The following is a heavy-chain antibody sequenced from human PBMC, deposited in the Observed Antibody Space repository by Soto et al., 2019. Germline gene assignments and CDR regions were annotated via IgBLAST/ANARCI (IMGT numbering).Heavy chain of an antibody. CDR2: IDWDDDK. D-gene: IGHD1-26*01. J-gene: IGHJ5*02. CDR1: GGSISSYYW. V-gene: IGHV2-70*11. Sequence: TLSLTCTVSGGSISSYYWSWIRQPPGKALEWLARIDWDDDKYYSTSLKTRLTISKDTSKNQVVLTMTNMDPVDTATYYCARIRIVGATTREFDPWGQGTLVTVSS. CDR3: ARIRIVGATTREFDP.